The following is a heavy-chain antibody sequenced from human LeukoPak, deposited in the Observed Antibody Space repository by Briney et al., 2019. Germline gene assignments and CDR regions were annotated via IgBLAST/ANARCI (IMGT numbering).Heavy chain of an antibody. V-gene: IGHV4-4*07. CDR1: GVSISSYY. CDR3: ARDRGGYDFLGYFDY. D-gene: IGHD5-12*01. J-gene: IGHJ4*02. CDR2: IYSSGST. Sequence: PSETLSLTCNVSGVSISSYYWSWIRQPAGKGLEWIGHIYSSGSTNYNPSLQSRVTLSLDTSKNQFSLKLSSATAADTAVYYCARDRGGYDFLGYFDYWGQGTLVTVSS.